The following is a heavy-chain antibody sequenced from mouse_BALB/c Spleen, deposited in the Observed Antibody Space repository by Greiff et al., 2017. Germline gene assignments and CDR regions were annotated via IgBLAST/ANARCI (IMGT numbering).Heavy chain of an antibody. Sequence: QVQLQQSGAELMKPGASVKISCKATGYTFSSYWIEWVKQRPGHGLEWIGEILPGSGSTNYNEKFKGKATFTADTSSNTAYMQLSSLTSEDSAVYYCARFPHSYPNAMDYWGQGTSVTVSS. V-gene: IGHV1-9*01. D-gene: IGHD5-1-1*01. J-gene: IGHJ4*01. CDR3: ARFPHSYPNAMDY. CDR1: GYTFSSYW. CDR2: ILPGSGST.